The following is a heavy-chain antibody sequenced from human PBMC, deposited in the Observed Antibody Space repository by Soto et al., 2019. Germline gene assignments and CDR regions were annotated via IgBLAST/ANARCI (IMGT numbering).Heavy chain of an antibody. D-gene: IGHD4-17*01. J-gene: IGHJ4*02. Sequence: QVQLVQSGAEVKKPGASVKVSCKTSGYTFTTHAMHWVRQAPGQRLEWMGWIDADNGNTRYSQEFQGRVTITRDTSASTGYMELSSLRSEDTAMYYCARDRWVTTDHFDNWGQGTLVTVSS. CDR2: IDADNGNT. CDR1: GYTFTTHA. CDR3: ARDRWVTTDHFDN. V-gene: IGHV1-3*01.